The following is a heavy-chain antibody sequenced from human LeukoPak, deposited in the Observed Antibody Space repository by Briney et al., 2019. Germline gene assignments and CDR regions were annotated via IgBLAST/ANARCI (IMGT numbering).Heavy chain of an antibody. CDR2: IKQDGSEK. J-gene: IGHJ4*02. Sequence: GGSLRLSCAVSGFTFSNYWMSWVRQAPGKGLEWVANIKQDGSEKVYVDSVKGRFTISTDNAKNSLYLQMNSLRAEDTAVYYCARTPDSSGYYYFDYWGQGTLVTVSS. CDR3: ARTPDSSGYYYFDY. V-gene: IGHV3-7*01. CDR1: GFTFSNYW. D-gene: IGHD3-22*01.